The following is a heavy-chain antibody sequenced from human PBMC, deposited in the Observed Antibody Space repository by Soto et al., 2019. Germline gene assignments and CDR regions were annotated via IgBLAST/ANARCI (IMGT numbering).Heavy chain of an antibody. CDR3: AKGSIEYSASVDY. CDR2: ISGRGGSS. V-gene: IGHV3-23*01. J-gene: IGHJ4*02. CDR1: GYSFSSYA. Sequence: EVQLLDSGGGLIQPGGSLRLSCSASGYSFSSYAMMWVRQAPGKGLEWVSVISGRGGSSYFADSAKGRFTISRDNSKNILYLEMNSLRAEDTAIYFCAKGSIEYSASVDYWGQGTLVSVSS. D-gene: IGHD1-26*01.